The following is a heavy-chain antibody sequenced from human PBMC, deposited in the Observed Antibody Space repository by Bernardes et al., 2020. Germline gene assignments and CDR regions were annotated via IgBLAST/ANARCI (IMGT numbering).Heavy chain of an antibody. D-gene: IGHD3-22*01. V-gene: IGHV1-2*04. CDR2: INPNSGGT. J-gene: IGHJ4*02. CDR1: GYRFSDYY. Sequence: ASVKVSCKASGYRFSDYYVHWVRQAPGQGLEWMGWINPNSGGTSYAQKFQGWVTMTRDTSINTAYMELSRLRAEDTAVYYCAKTFPYDSSGWGFDYWGQGTLVTVSS. CDR3: AKTFPYDSSGWGFDY.